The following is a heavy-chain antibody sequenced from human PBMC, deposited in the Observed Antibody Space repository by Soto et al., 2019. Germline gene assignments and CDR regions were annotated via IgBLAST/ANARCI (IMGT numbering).Heavy chain of an antibody. J-gene: IGHJ4*02. CDR2: IYYSGST. D-gene: IGHD3-22*01. Sequence: TSETLSLTCTVSGGSISSYYWSWIRQPPGKGLEWIGYIYYSGSTNYNPSLKSRVTISVDTSKNQFSLKLSSVTAADTAVYYCAISVSDDDSSGYYFFEYWGQGTLVTVSS. CDR3: AISVSDDDSSGYYFFEY. CDR1: GGSISSYY. V-gene: IGHV4-59*01.